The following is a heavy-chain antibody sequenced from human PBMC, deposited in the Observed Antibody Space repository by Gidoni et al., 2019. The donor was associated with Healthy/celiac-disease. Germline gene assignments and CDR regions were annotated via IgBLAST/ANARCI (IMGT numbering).Heavy chain of an antibody. CDR2: ISYSGST. D-gene: IGHD5-18*01. J-gene: IGHJ4*02. Sequence: QVQLQESRPGPVKPSETLSLTCTVSGVSNSSYYWHWIRQPPGKGLEWIGYISYSGSTNYNPSLKSRVTISVDTSKNQFSLKLSSVTAADTAVYYCARRRGYSYGYIFDYWGQGTLVTVSS. CDR3: ARRRGYSYGYIFDY. V-gene: IGHV4-59*01. CDR1: GVSNSSYY.